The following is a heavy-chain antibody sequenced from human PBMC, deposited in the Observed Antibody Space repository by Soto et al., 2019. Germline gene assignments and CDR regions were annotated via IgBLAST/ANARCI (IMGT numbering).Heavy chain of an antibody. CDR2: IYHSGST. Sequence: LRRTLSLTSSVSGGSISNNNWCSFVRQPPGKGLEWIGEIYHSGSTNYNPALKSRIAISADKSENQFSLRLSSVTAADTAVYYCARARTDAEGFGYYYGMDVWGQGTTVTVSS. CDR1: GGSISNNNW. V-gene: IGHV4-4*02. D-gene: IGHD3-10*01. J-gene: IGHJ6*02. CDR3: ARARTDAEGFGYYYGMDV.